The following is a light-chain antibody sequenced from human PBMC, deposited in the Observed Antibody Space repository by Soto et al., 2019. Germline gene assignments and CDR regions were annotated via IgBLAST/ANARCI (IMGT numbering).Light chain of an antibody. J-gene: IGKJ3*01. CDR3: QQRINWPPT. CDR2: DAS. CDR1: QGISNY. Sequence: EFVLTQSPATLSLSPGERATLSCRASQGISNYLAWYQQKPGQAPRLLIYDASNRATGIPARFSGSGSGTAFTLTISSLEPEDSAVYYGQQRINWPPTFGPGTKVDIK. V-gene: IGKV3-11*01.